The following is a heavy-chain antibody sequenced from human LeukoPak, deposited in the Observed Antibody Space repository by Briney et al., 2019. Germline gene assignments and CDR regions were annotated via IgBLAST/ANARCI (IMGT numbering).Heavy chain of an antibody. Sequence: SETLSLTCTVSGGSISSSSYYWGWIRQPPGKGLEWIGSIYYSGSTYYNPSLKSRVTISVDTSKNQFSLKLSSVTAADTAVYYCARVDGYNYVEFDYWGQGTLVTVSS. J-gene: IGHJ4*02. D-gene: IGHD5-24*01. CDR2: IYYSGST. V-gene: IGHV4-39*07. CDR1: GGSISSSSYY. CDR3: ARVDGYNYVEFDY.